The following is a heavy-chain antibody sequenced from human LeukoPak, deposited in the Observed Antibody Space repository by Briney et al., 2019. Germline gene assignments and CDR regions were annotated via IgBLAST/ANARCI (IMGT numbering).Heavy chain of an antibody. J-gene: IGHJ3*02. Sequence: PGETLSLTCTVSGASISNYYWSWIRQPPGKGLECIAYIYYSWTTNYNPSLQSRVTISVDTSKNQFSPKLSSVTAADTAVYYCARQPGGTAAFDIWGQGTMVT. V-gene: IGHV4-59*08. D-gene: IGHD1-14*01. CDR1: GASISNYY. CDR3: ARQPGGTAAFDI. CDR2: IYYSWTT.